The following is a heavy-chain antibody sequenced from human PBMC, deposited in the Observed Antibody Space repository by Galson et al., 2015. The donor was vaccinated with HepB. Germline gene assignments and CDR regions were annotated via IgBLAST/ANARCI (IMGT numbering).Heavy chain of an antibody. J-gene: IGHJ5*02. V-gene: IGHV4-34*01. D-gene: IGHD2-15*01. CDR1: GGSVSGHY. Sequence: LSLTCAVYGGSVSGHYWSWIRQPPGKGLEWIGEIDQSGSTNYNPSLKSRVTISVDTSKNQFSLKLRSVTAADTAVYYCASEPGYCTGGRCYGGWFDPWGQGTLVTVSS. CDR2: IDQSGST. CDR3: ASEPGYCTGGRCYGGWFDP.